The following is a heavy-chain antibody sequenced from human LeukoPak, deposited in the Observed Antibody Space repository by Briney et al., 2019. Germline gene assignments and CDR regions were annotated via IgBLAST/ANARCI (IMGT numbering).Heavy chain of an antibody. V-gene: IGHV3-23*01. CDR3: ARDRAYPRDQFDC. D-gene: IGHD2-2*01. CDR1: GFSFGSYA. CDR2: VSADGVV. Sequence: GGSLRLSCTASGFSFGSYAMGWVRQAPGKGLEWVSTVSADGVVWYSDSVRGRPTISRDNSKNTVSLQMKSLRADDTAVYFCARDRAYPRDQFDCWGQGTLVTVSS. J-gene: IGHJ4*02.